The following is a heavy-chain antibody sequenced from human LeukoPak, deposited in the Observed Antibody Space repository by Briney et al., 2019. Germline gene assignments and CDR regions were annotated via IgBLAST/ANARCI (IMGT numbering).Heavy chain of an antibody. J-gene: IGHJ4*02. V-gene: IGHV4-38-2*01. CDR1: GYSISSGYY. CDR2: IYHSGST. D-gene: IGHD2-15*01. CDR3: AAYCSGGSCYSDSDY. Sequence: ASETLSLTCAVSGYSISSGYYWGWIRQPPGKGLEWIGSIYHSGSTYYNPSLKSRVTISVDTSKNQFSLKLSSVTAADKAVYYCAAYCSGGSCYSDSDYWGQGTLVTVSS.